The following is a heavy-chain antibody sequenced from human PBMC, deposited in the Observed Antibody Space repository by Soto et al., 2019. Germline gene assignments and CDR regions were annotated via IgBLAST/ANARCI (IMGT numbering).Heavy chain of an antibody. CDR2: IDTSGHST. CDR3: AKDSWYFDL. V-gene: IGHV3-74*01. D-gene: IGHD6-13*01. CDR1: GFVFTNFW. J-gene: IGHJ4*02. Sequence: GGSLRLSCEASGFVFTNFWMHWVRHVPGKGLGWVARIDTSGHSTNYAESVKGRFTISRDSAKNTVSLQMNSLRVEDTGVYYCAKDSWYFDLWSQGSQVTVAS.